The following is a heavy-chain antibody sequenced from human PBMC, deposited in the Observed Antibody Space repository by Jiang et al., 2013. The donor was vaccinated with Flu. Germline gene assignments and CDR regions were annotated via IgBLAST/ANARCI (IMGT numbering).Heavy chain of an antibody. Sequence: GAEVKKPGASVKVSCKASGYTFTGYYMHWVRQSPGQGLQWMGWISTKNGDTDYAQAFQGRVTMTRDTSISTVYMELASLRSDDTAVYYCARDGYYESSGYYSNFDYWGQGTLVTVSS. D-gene: IGHD3-22*01. CDR3: ARDGYYESSGYYSNFDY. CDR2: ISTKNGDT. V-gene: IGHV1-2*02. J-gene: IGHJ4*02. CDR1: GYTFTGYY.